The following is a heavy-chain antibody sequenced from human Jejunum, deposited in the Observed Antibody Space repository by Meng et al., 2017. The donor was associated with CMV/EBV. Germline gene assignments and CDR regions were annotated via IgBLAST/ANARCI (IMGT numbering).Heavy chain of an antibody. V-gene: IGHV1-18*01. CDR3: ARAKNEYDSSGRWYFDL. CDR2: ISTANGNP. J-gene: IGHJ2*01. D-gene: IGHD3-22*01. Sequence: YTFGNYGIGWVRRAPGQGLEWMGWISTANGNPDYAQSIQGRVTMTTDISTSTVYMELRSLRSDDTAVYYCARAKNEYDSSGRWYFDLWGRGTLVTVSS. CDR1: YTFGNYG.